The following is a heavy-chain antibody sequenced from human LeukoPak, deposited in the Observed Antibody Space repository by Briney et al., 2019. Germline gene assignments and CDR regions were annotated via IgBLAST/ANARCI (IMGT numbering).Heavy chain of an antibody. Sequence: PGGSLRLSCAASGFTFSSYSMNWVRQAPGKGLEWVSSISSSSSYIYYADSVKGRFTISRDNAKNSLYLQMNSLRAEDTAVYYCARDSRYSSSPDYYYGMDVWGQGTTVTVSS. D-gene: IGHD6-13*01. CDR1: GFTFSSYS. J-gene: IGHJ6*02. CDR2: ISSSSSYI. V-gene: IGHV3-21*01. CDR3: ARDSRYSSSPDYYYGMDV.